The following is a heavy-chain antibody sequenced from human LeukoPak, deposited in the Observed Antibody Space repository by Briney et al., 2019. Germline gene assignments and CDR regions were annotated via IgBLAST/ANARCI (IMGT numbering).Heavy chain of an antibody. J-gene: IGHJ6*02. Sequence: GGSLRLSCAASGFTVSSNYMSWVCQAPGKGLEWVSVIYSGGSTYYADSVKGRFTISRDNSKNTLYLQMNSLRAEDTAVYYCARVRGGYNQYYCYGMDVWGQGTTVTVSS. V-gene: IGHV3-53*01. CDR3: ARVRGGYNQYYCYGMDV. CDR1: GFTVSSNY. CDR2: IYSGGST. D-gene: IGHD5-24*01.